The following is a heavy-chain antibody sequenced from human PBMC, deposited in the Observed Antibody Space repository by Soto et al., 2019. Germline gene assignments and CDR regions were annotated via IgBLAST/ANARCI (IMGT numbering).Heavy chain of an antibody. CDR3: ASSRAVLRYFDWLFRGFDY. CDR1: GFTFSSYS. V-gene: IGHV3-21*01. CDR2: ISSSSSYI. J-gene: IGHJ4*02. D-gene: IGHD3-9*01. Sequence: EVQLVESGGGLVKPGGSLRLSCAASGFTFSSYSMNWVRQAPGKGLEWVSSISSSSSYIYYADSVKGRFTISRDNAKNSLYLQMNSLRAEDTAVYYCASSRAVLRYFDWLFRGFDYWGQGTLVTVSS.